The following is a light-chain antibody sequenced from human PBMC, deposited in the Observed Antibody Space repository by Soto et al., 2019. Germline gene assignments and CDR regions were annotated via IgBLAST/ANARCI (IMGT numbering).Light chain of an antibody. V-gene: IGLV2-8*01. J-gene: IGLJ2*01. CDR3: SSYAGNNVV. CDR1: SDDVGRYNY. CDR2: EVT. Sequence: QSALTQPPSASGSPGQSVTISCTGTSDDVGRYNYVSGYQQHPGKAPRLMIYEVTKRPSGVPDRFSGSKSGNTASLTVSGLQAEDEADYYCSSYAGNNVVFGGGTKLTVL.